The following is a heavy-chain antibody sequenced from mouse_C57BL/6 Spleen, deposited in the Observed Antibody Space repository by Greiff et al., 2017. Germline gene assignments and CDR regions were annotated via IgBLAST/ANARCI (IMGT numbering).Heavy chain of an antibody. V-gene: IGHV1-81*01. J-gene: IGHJ3*01. Sequence: QVQLQQSGAELARPGASVKLSCKASGYTFTSYGISWVKQRPGQGLEWIGEIYPRSGNTYYNEKFKGKATLTADTSSSTAYMELRSLTSEDSAVYFCARGEVAYWGQGTLVTVSA. CDR3: ARGEVAY. CDR1: GYTFTSYG. CDR2: IYPRSGNT.